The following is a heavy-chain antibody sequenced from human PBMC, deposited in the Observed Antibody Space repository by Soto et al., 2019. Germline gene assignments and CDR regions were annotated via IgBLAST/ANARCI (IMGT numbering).Heavy chain of an antibody. J-gene: IGHJ4*02. Sequence: EVHLVESGGGLVKSGGSLRVSCTASGFTFSDYSMHWVRQAPGKGLEWVSSISPTSGAIYYADSVKGRITISRDNAKNSLFLQMNSLRAEDTAVYSCARGSAHIQVQTFDYWGQGTLVTVSS. CDR3: ARGSAHIQVQTFDY. CDR1: GFTFSDYS. D-gene: IGHD1-1*01. V-gene: IGHV3-21*01. CDR2: ISPTSGAI.